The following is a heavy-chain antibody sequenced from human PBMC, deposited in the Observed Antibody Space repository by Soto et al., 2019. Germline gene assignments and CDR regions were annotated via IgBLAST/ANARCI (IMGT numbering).Heavy chain of an antibody. D-gene: IGHD2-2*02. Sequence: SLRLSCAASGFTFSSYAMHWVRQAPGKGLEWVAVISYDGSNKYYADSVKGRFTISRDNSKNTLYLQMNSLRAEDTAVYYCARDLYSCSSTSCYTAYYYYGMDVWGQGTTVTVSS. CDR1: GFTFSSYA. J-gene: IGHJ6*02. CDR3: ARDLYSCSSTSCYTAYYYYGMDV. CDR2: ISYDGSNK. V-gene: IGHV3-30-3*01.